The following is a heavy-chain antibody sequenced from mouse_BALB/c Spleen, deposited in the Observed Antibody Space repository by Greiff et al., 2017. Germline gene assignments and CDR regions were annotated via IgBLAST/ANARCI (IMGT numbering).Heavy chain of an antibody. Sequence: VQLQQSGAELVRPGALVKLSCKASGFNIKDYYMHWVKQRPEQGLEWIGWIDPENGNTIYDPKFQGKASITADTSSNTAYLQLSSLTSEDTAVYYCARSLLGRGAYWGQGTLVTVSA. J-gene: IGHJ3*01. V-gene: IGHV14-1*02. CDR3: ARSLLGRGAY. CDR2: IDPENGNT. CDR1: GFNIKDYY. D-gene: IGHD4-1*01.